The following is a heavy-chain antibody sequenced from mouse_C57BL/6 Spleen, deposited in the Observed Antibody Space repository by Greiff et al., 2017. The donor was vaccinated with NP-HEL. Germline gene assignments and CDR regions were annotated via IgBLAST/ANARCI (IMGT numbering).Heavy chain of an antibody. CDR3: AGGVYGNFDYYAMDY. CDR1: GFNIKNTY. D-gene: IGHD2-1*01. CDR2: IDPANGNT. Sequence: VQLKESVAELVRPGASVKLSCTASGFNIKNTYMHWVKQRPEQGLEWIGRIDPANGNTKYAPKFQGKATITADTSSNTAYLQLSSLTSEDTAIYYCAGGVYGNFDYYAMDYWGQGTSVTVSS. J-gene: IGHJ4*01. V-gene: IGHV14-3*01.